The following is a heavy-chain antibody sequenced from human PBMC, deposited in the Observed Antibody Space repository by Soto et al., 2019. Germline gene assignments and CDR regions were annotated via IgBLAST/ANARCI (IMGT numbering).Heavy chain of an antibody. D-gene: IGHD2-21*02. CDR3: VSGGDHDTYFGP. J-gene: IGHJ5*02. CDR2: IFHSGST. CDR1: GGSIDSGGYY. Sequence: QVQLQESGPGVVKPSQTLSLTCTVSGGSIDSGGYYWHWIRQHPGKGLEWIAYIFHSGSTHYNPPLRSRLTTSMATSKNQFSLELRSVTAADTAVYYCVSGGDHDTYFGPWGQGTLVTVSS. V-gene: IGHV4-31*03.